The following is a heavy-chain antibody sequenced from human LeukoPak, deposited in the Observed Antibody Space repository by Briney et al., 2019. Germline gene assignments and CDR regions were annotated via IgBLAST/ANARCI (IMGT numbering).Heavy chain of an antibody. Sequence: SETLSLTCTVSGGSISSSSYYWGWIRQPPGKGLEWIGSISYSGSTSYNPSLKSRVTISIDTSKNQFSLKLTSVTAADTAVYYCARQTGSGLFILPGGQGTLVTVSS. CDR3: ARQTGSGLFILP. J-gene: IGHJ4*02. CDR1: GGSISSSSYY. CDR2: ISYSGST. D-gene: IGHD3/OR15-3a*01. V-gene: IGHV4-39*01.